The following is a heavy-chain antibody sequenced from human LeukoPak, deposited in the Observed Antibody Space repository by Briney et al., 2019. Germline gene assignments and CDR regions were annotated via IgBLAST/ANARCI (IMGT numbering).Heavy chain of an antibody. D-gene: IGHD3-3*01. CDR3: ARGGGLRFLEWLFDY. J-gene: IGHJ4*02. Sequence: GGSLRLSCAASGFTVSSNYMTWVRQAPGKGLECVSSISSSSSYIYYADSVKGRFTISRDNAKNSLYLQMNSLRAEDTAVYYCARGGGLRFLEWLFDYWGQGTLVTVSS. CDR2: ISSSSSYI. V-gene: IGHV3-21*01. CDR1: GFTVSSNY.